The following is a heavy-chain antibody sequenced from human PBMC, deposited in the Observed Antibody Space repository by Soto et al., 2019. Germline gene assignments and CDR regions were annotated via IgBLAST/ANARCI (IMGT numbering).Heavy chain of an antibody. V-gene: IGHV3-30*18. CDR3: AKDRRGDCPDNSCYFGADY. CDR2: ISDTGSSH. Sequence: GGSLRLSCVGSGFTFSSYGMHWVRQAPGKGLECVAVISDTGSSHYYAASVEGRFTISRENSKNTLSLHMDRLRVEDTAVYYCAKDRRGDCPDNSCYFGADYWGQGTPVTVSS. J-gene: IGHJ4*02. D-gene: IGHD2-2*01. CDR1: GFTFSSYG.